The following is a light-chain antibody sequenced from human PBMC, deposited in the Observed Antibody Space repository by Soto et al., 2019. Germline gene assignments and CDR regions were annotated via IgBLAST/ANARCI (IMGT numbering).Light chain of an antibody. V-gene: IGLV2-14*01. Sequence: ISYTRTSSDIGNYNYVSWYQQHPGKAPKLIIYEVNNRPSGVSNRFSGSKSDNTASLTISGLQAEDEEDYYWSSYPTVNTLFSFGTGTTV. CDR2: EVN. CDR3: SSYPTVNTLFS. J-gene: IGLJ1*01. CDR1: SSDIGNYNY.